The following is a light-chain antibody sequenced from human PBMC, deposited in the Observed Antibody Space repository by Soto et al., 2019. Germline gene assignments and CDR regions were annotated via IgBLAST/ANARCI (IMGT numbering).Light chain of an antibody. Sequence: EIVLTQSPATLSLSPGERATLSCRASQSVSSYLAWYQQKPGQAPRLLIHDASNRATGIPARFSGSGSGTDFTLTISSLEPEDFAIYYCQQRSNCWTFGQGTKVEIK. CDR3: QQRSNCWT. V-gene: IGKV3-11*01. CDR1: QSVSSY. CDR2: DAS. J-gene: IGKJ1*01.